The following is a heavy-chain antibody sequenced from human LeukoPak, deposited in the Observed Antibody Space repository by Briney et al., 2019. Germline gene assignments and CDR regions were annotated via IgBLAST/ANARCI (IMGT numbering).Heavy chain of an antibody. CDR3: ARVGGSTIFGVDY. J-gene: IGHJ4*02. CDR2: ISYSGST. D-gene: IGHD3-3*01. V-gene: IGHV4-59*01. Sequence: SETLSLTCTVSGGSISSYYWSWIRQPPGKGLEWIGYISYSGSTNYNPSLNSRVTISVDTSKNQFSLKLSSVTAADTAVYYCARVGGSTIFGVDYWGQGTLVTVSS. CDR1: GGSISSYY.